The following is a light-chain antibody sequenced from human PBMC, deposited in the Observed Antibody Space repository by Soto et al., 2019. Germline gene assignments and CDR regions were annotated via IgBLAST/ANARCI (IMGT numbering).Light chain of an antibody. J-gene: IGKJ3*01. CDR1: QSVNNF. Sequence: EILLTQSPAIVSLSPGERANISCRASQSVNNFFAWYQQKPGQAPRLLIYDASYRAPGIPARFSGSGSGTDFNLTISRLEAEDSAVYYCQQRGSWPATFGPGTKVDNK. CDR3: QQRGSWPAT. V-gene: IGKV3-11*01. CDR2: DAS.